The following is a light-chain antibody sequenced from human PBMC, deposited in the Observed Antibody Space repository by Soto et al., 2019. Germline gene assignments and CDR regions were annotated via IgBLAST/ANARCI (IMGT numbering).Light chain of an antibody. CDR2: GAS. CDR3: QQYGSSSLT. J-gene: IGKJ4*01. Sequence: EIVLTQSPGTLSLSPGERATLSCRASQSVSSSYLAWYQQKPGQAPRLLIYGASGRATGIPDRFSGSGSGTDFILTISRLEPEDFAVYYCQQYGSSSLTFGGGIKVEIK. V-gene: IGKV3-20*01. CDR1: QSVSSSY.